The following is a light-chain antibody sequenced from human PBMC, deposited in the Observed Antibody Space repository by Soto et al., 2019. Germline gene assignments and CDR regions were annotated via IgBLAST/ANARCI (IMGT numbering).Light chain of an antibody. CDR2: DVT. Sequence: QSALTQPRPVSGSPGQSVTVSCTGTNSDVGRYKYVSWYQQHPGKPPKLMLYDVTERPSGVPDRFSGSKSGNTASLIISGLQAEDEADYYCCSYAGTYSFVFGTGTKVTVL. J-gene: IGLJ1*01. CDR3: CSYAGTYSFV. V-gene: IGLV2-11*01. CDR1: NSDVGRYKY.